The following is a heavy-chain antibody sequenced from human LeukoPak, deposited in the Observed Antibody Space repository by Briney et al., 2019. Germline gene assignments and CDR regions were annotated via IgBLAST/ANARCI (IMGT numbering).Heavy chain of an antibody. D-gene: IGHD3-10*01. CDR3: AKGYYASGSSLSAFDS. V-gene: IGHV3-23*01. Sequence: GGSLRLSCAASGFTFSGYAMNWVRQAPGKGVEWVSVIRSSGDSTYYADRVKGRFTISRDNSKNTLYLQMNSLRAEDTAVYYCAKGYYASGSSLSAFDSWGQGTLVTVSS. CDR1: GFTFSGYA. CDR2: IRSSGDST. J-gene: IGHJ4*02.